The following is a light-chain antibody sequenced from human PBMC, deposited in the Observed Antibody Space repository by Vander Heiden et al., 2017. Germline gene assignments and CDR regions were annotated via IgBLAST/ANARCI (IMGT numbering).Light chain of an antibody. J-gene: IGKJ4*01. CDR3: QQSYSTPLT. CDR2: AAS. CDR1: QSISSY. Sequence: DIQITQSPSSLSASVGGRVTLTCRASQSISSYLNWYQQKPGQAPKLLIYAASSLQSGVTSRFSGSGSGTDFTLTISSLQPEDFATYYCQQSYSTPLTFGGGTKVEIK. V-gene: IGKV1-39*01.